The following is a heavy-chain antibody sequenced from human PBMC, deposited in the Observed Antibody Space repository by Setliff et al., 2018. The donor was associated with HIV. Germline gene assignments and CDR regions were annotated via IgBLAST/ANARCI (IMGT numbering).Heavy chain of an antibody. Sequence: GGSLRLSCAVSGFTFGTYAMSWVRQAPGKGLEWVSTISAGGGSTYYADSVKGRCTISRDNSKNTLYLQRNSLRAEDTAVYYCAKNLGVGESFYDSSGNDFDYWVQGTLVTVSS. CDR2: ISAGGGST. J-gene: IGHJ4*02. D-gene: IGHD3-22*01. CDR3: AKNLGVGESFYDSSGNDFDY. V-gene: IGHV3-23*01. CDR1: GFTFGTYA.